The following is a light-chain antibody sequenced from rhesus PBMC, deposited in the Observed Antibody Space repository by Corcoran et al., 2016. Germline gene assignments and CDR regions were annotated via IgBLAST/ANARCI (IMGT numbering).Light chain of an antibody. J-gene: IGKJ4*01. V-gene: IGKV1S8*01. Sequence: DIQMTQSPSALSASVGDRVTLSCRASQNIHRNLAWYQLKPGKAPELLIYGASSLHTGIPSRFSGSGSGTDFTLTISSLQPEYSASYYCQHYYDNPFTFGGGTKVELK. CDR2: GAS. CDR3: QHYYDNPFT. CDR1: QNIHRN.